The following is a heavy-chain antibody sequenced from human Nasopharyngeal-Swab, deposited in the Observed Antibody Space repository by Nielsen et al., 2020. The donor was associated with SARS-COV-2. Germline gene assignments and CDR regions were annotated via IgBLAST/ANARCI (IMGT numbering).Heavy chain of an antibody. Sequence: WIRQPPGKGLEWIGYIYYSGSTYYNPSLKSRVTISVDTSKNQFSLKLSSVTAADTAVYYCARDGGVAGTKYYYYGMDVWGQGTTVTVSS. CDR2: IYYSGST. CDR3: ARDGGVAGTKYYYYGMDV. D-gene: IGHD6-19*01. J-gene: IGHJ6*02. V-gene: IGHV4-30-4*01.